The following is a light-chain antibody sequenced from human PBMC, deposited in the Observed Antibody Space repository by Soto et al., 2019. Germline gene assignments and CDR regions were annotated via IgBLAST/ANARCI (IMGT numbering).Light chain of an antibody. CDR3: QQYNNWPPRHT. CDR1: QSVSSN. CDR2: GAS. V-gene: IGKV3-15*01. Sequence: EIVMTQSPATLSVSPGERATLSCRASQSVSSNLAWYQQKPGQAPRLLIYGASTRGTGIPARFSGSGSGTEFTLTISSLQSEDFAVYYGQQYNNWPPRHTFGQGTKLEIK. J-gene: IGKJ2*01.